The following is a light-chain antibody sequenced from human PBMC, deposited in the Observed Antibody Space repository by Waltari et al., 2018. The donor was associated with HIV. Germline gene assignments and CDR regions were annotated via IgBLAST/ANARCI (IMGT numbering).Light chain of an antibody. CDR3: QQRSSGRT. V-gene: IGKV3-11*01. CDR1: QSISNY. CDR2: DAS. Sequence: EIVLTQSPATLSLSQGERATLSCRASQSISNYLAWYQQEPGQAPRLLIYDASNRATGIPARFSGSGSGTDFTLTISNLEPEDFAVYYCQQRSSGRTFGQGTKVEIK. J-gene: IGKJ1*01.